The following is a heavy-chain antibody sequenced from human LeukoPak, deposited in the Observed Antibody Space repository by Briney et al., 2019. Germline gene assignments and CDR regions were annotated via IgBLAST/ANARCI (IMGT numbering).Heavy chain of an antibody. CDR1: GFTFGDYA. CDR2: IRSKAYGGTT. V-gene: IGHV3-49*03. CDR3: TRSLLLWFGVTAHQSDYYMDV. Sequence: PGGSLRLSCTASGFTFGDYAMSWFRQAPGKGLEWVGFIRSKAYGGTTEYAASVKGRFTISRDDSKSIAYLQMNSLKTEDTAVYYCTRSLLLWFGVTAHQSDYYMDVWGKGTTVTVSS. J-gene: IGHJ6*03. D-gene: IGHD3-10*01.